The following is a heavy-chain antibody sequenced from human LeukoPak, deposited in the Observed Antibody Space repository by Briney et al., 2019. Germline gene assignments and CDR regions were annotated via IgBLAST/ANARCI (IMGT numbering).Heavy chain of an antibody. CDR1: GYTFTSYY. D-gene: IGHD4-17*01. CDR2: IIPIFGTA. V-gene: IGHV1-69*13. J-gene: IGHJ5*02. CDR3: ATSTVTTFSGKNWFDP. Sequence: SVKVSCKASGYTFTSYYMHWVRQAPGQGLEWMGGIIPIFGTANYAQKFQGRVTITADEPTSTAYMELSSLRSEDTAVYYCATSTVTTFSGKNWFDPWGQGTLVTVSS.